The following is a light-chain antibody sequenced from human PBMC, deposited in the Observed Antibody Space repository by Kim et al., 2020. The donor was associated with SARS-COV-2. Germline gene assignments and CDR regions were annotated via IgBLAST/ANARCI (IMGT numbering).Light chain of an antibody. Sequence: GQSITISCTGTSSDVGGYNYVSWYQQHPGKGPKLIIYDVTNRPSGVSNRFSGSKSGNTASLTISGLQAEDETDYYCSSYTSSNTVIFGGGTQLTVL. J-gene: IGLJ2*01. CDR2: DVT. CDR1: SSDVGGYNY. CDR3: SSYTSSNTVI. V-gene: IGLV2-14*03.